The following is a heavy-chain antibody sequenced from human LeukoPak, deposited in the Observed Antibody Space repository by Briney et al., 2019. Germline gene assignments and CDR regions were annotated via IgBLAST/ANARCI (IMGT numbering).Heavy chain of an antibody. V-gene: IGHV1-2*02. Sequence: EASVKVSCKASGYSFSDYYMHWVRQAPGQGLEWMGWINPDSGGTNYAQKFQGRVTMTRDTSISTVYMELSRLKSDDTAFYHCARALPGYTGNYYDYWGQGTLVTVSS. CDR3: ARALPGYTGNYYDY. CDR2: INPDSGGT. J-gene: IGHJ4*02. CDR1: GYSFSDYY. D-gene: IGHD5-24*01.